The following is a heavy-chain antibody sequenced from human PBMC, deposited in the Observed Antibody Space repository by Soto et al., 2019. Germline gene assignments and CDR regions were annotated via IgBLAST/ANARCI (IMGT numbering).Heavy chain of an antibody. CDR1: GGSVRSDNYY. J-gene: IGHJ4*02. D-gene: IGHD2-15*01. CDR2: IAYSGRT. V-gene: IGHV4-61*01. CDR3: AMRTVVRPLDC. Sequence: QVQLQESGPGLVKPSETLSLTCTVSGGSVRSDNYYWIWIRQPPGKGLEYIGYIAYSGRTNYNPSLKSRVTISVDTSKNQFSLKVASMTAADTAVYYCAMRTVVRPLDCWVQGSLVTVSS.